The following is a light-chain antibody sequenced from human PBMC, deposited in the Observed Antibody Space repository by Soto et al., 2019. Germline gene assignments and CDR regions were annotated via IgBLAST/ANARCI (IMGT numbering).Light chain of an antibody. Sequence: SVLPKAASGTGSPGQSITISCTGTSSDVGGYNYVSWYQQHPGKAPKFMIYDVSNRPSGVSNRFSGSKSGNTASLTISGLQAEDEADYYCCSYTTSNTRQIVFGTGTKVTVL. CDR3: CSYTTSNTRQIV. J-gene: IGLJ1*01. CDR1: SSDVGGYNY. CDR2: DVS. V-gene: IGLV2-14*01.